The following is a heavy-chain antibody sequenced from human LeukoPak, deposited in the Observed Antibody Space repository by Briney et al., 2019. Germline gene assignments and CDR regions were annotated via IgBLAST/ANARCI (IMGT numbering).Heavy chain of an antibody. J-gene: IGHJ6*02. CDR2: IYSGGST. CDR1: GFTVSSNY. Sequence: GGSLRLSCAASGFTVSSNYMSRVRQAPGKGLEWVSVIYSGGSTYYADSVKGRFTISRDNSKNTLYLQMNSLRAEDTAVYYCARDRRYCSGGSCYLPLDYYGMDVWGQGTTVTVSS. V-gene: IGHV3-53*01. D-gene: IGHD2-15*01. CDR3: ARDRRYCSGGSCYLPLDYYGMDV.